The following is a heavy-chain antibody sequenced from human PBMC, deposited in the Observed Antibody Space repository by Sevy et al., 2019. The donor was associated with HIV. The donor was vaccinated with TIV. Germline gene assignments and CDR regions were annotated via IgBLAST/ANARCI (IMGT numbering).Heavy chain of an antibody. CDR3: AREGCSKPHDY. Sequence: GGSLRLSCAASGFTFSNYAMSWVRQAPGKGLEWVSIFSFGGGKINYADSVKGRFTISRNNSQNTLYLQMNSLRAEDTALYYCAREGCSKPHDYWGQGTLVTVSS. V-gene: IGHV3-23*01. J-gene: IGHJ4*02. CDR1: GFTFSNYA. CDR2: FSFGGGKI. D-gene: IGHD2-2*01.